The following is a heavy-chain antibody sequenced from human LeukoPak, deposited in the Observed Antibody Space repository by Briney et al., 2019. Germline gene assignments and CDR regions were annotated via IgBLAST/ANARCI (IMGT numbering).Heavy chain of an antibody. D-gene: IGHD3-10*01. CDR3: AKDDGRSGRPFDY. V-gene: IGHV4-4*07. Sequence: SETLSLTCTVSGGSISSYYWSWIRQPAGKALECIGRIYTSGRTNYNPSLKSRVTMSVDTSKNQFSLKLSAVTAADTAVYYCAKDDGRSGRPFDYWGQETLVTVSS. CDR2: IYTSGRT. CDR1: GGSISSYY. J-gene: IGHJ4*02.